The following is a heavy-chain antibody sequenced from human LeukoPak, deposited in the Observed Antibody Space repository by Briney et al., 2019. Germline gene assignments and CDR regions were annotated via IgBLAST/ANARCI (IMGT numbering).Heavy chain of an antibody. D-gene: IGHD2-2*01. Sequence: ASVKVSCKASGYTFTGYYMHRVRQAPGQGLEWMGWINPNSGGTNYAQKFQGRVTMTRDTSISTAYMELSRLRSDDTAVYYCARNIVVVPAATSGYYGMDVWGQGTTVTVSS. CDR3: ARNIVVVPAATSGYYGMDV. V-gene: IGHV1-2*02. CDR1: GYTFTGYY. J-gene: IGHJ6*02. CDR2: INPNSGGT.